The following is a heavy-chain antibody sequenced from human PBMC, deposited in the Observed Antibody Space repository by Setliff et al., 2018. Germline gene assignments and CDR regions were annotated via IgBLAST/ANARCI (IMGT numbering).Heavy chain of an antibody. CDR3: ARGGDYCGGECYIPPPDSY. V-gene: IGHV3-23*01. J-gene: IGHJ4*02. CDR1: GFTFSSYA. CDR2: ISASGDTT. Sequence: GGSLRLSCAASGFTFSSYAMSWVRQAPGKGLEWVSIISASGDTTYYADSVKGRFTISRDISKNTLYLQMNSLRPEDTAVYYCARGGDYCGGECYIPPPDSYWGQGTLVTVSS. D-gene: IGHD2-21*01.